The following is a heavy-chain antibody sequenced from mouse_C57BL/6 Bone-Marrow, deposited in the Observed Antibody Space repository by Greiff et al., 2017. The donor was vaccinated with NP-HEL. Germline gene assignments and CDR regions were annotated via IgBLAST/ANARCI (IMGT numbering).Heavy chain of an antibody. Sequence: EVKLVESGGGLVQPGGSLSLSCAASGFTFTDYYMRWVRQPPGQALEWLGFIRTKANGSTTEYSVSVKGRFTISRDNSQSILYLKKNALRAEDSATYYCARNRGFWYFGVGGTGTTVTVSS. CDR3: ARNRGFWYFGV. CDR1: GFTFTDYY. CDR2: IRTKANGSTT. V-gene: IGHV7-3*01. J-gene: IGHJ1*03.